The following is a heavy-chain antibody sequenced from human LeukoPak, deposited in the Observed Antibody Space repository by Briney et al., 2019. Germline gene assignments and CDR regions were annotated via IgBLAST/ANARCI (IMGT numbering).Heavy chain of an antibody. Sequence: SETLSLTCTVSGGSIISDNHFWSWIRQHPGKDLEWLGYIHHSGRAFYSPSLESRLTISLDTSKNQFSLKLNSVIGADTAVYYCAREVNRPTDADAFDIWGQGTMVTVPS. CDR3: AREVNRPTDADAFDI. V-gene: IGHV4-31*03. J-gene: IGHJ3*02. CDR1: GGSIISDNHF. CDR2: IHHSGRA. D-gene: IGHD1-26*01.